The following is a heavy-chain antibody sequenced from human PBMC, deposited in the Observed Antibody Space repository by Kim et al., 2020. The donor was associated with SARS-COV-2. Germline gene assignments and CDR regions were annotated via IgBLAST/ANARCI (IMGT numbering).Heavy chain of an antibody. D-gene: IGHD6-13*01. CDR3: ARRGSSQAFDI. J-gene: IGHJ3*02. Sequence: SESVTGRSTTATDNSKNTLYLQMNSLRAEDPAVYYCARRGSSQAFDIWGQGTMVTVSS. V-gene: IGHV3-53*01.